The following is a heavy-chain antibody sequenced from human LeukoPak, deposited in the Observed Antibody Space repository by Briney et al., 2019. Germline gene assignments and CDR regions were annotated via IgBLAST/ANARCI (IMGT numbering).Heavy chain of an antibody. V-gene: IGHV3-53*01. J-gene: IGHJ4*02. D-gene: IGHD1-26*01. CDR2: IYSGGST. CDR3: ARDRKVGATQDY. CDR1: GFTVSSNY. Sequence: GGSLRLSCAASGFTVSSNYMSWVRQAPRKGLEWVSVIYSGGSTYHEASVKGRFTISRDNSKNTLYLQMNRLRAEDTAVYYCARDRKVGATQDYWGQGTLVTVSS.